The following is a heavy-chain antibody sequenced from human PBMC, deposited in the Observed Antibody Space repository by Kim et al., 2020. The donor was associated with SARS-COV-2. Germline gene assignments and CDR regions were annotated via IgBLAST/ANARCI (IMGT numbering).Heavy chain of an antibody. Sequence: ASVKVSCRASGYTFSAYNVHWLRQAPGQGLEWMGRITPNSGVTKLAQDFQGRVNLTTDTSISTAYMELSGLISDDTAVYHCARGLAGDPVGFDNWGQGTLVTVSS. CDR3: ARGLAGDPVGFDN. D-gene: IGHD1-26*01. CDR1: GYTFSAYN. CDR2: ITPNSGVT. V-gene: IGHV1-2*06. J-gene: IGHJ4*02.